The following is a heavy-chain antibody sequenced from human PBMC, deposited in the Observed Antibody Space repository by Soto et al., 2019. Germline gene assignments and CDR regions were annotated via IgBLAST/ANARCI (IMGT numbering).Heavy chain of an antibody. D-gene: IGHD1-26*01. CDR1: VFPFGANA. V-gene: IGHV3-23*01. Sequence: EVQVLESGGGLVQPGGSLRLSCVVSVFPFGANAMSWVRQARGKGLEWVSGRSNTGRRTSYADSVKGRFNISRDNSENTVYLQMNSLRVEDTAVYYYATEMGATQGPFDNWGQGTLVTVSS. CDR2: RSNTGRRT. CDR3: ATEMGATQGPFDN. J-gene: IGHJ4*02.